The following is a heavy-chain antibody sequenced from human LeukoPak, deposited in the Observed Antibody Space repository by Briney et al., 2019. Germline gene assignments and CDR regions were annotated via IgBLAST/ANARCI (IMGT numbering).Heavy chain of an antibody. CDR3: AKDWRSSGHDAFDI. Sequence: PGGSLRLSCAASGFSFSNYGIHWVRQAPGKGLEWVAFIRYDGSNKYYAASVKGRFTISRDNSKNTLYLQMNSLRTEDTAVYYCAKDWRSSGHDAFDIWGQGTMVTVSS. V-gene: IGHV3-30*02. D-gene: IGHD6-19*01. CDR2: IRYDGSNK. J-gene: IGHJ3*02. CDR1: GFSFSNYG.